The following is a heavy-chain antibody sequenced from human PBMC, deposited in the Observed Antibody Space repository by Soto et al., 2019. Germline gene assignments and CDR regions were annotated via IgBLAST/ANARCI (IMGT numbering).Heavy chain of an antibody. D-gene: IGHD3-22*01. J-gene: IGHJ4*02. CDR1: GGTFSSYA. CDR2: IIPIFGTA. CDR3: ARPEQYYSDRSCSPPFDY. V-gene: IGHV1-69*12. Sequence: QVQLVQSGAEVKKPGSSVKVSCKASGGTFSSYAISWVRQAPGQGLEWMGGIIPIFGTANYAQKFQGRVTITADESTSTSHMELRSLGPEDTAVYYCARPEQYYSDRSCSPPFDYWGQGTLVTVSS.